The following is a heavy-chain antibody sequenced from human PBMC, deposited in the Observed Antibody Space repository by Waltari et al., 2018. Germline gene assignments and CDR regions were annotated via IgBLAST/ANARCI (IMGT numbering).Heavy chain of an antibody. CDR2: IYYSGST. CDR1: GGSISSHY. Sequence: QVQLQESGPGLVKPSETLSLTCTVSGGSISSHYWSWIRQPPGKGLEWIGYIYYSGSTNYNPSLKSRVTISVATSKNQFSLKLSSVTAADTAVYYCARCYWGKYYFDYWGQGTLVTVSS. CDR3: ARCYWGKYYFDY. D-gene: IGHD2-15*01. J-gene: IGHJ4*02. V-gene: IGHV4-59*11.